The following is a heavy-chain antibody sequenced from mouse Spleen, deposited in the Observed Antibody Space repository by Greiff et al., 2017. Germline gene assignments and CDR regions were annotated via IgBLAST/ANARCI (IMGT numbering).Heavy chain of an antibody. V-gene: IGHV3-6*01. CDR3: ARPGSTPSWYVDV. J-gene: IGHJ1*01. CDR1: GYSITSGYY. CDR2: ISYDGSN. D-gene: IGHD1-1*01. Sequence: EVKLVESGPGLVKPSQSLSLTCSVTGYSITSGYYWNWNRQFPGNKLEWVGYISYDGSNNYNPSLKNQISITRDTSKNQFFLKLNSVTTEDTATYYCARPGSTPSWYVDVWGAGTTVTVSS.